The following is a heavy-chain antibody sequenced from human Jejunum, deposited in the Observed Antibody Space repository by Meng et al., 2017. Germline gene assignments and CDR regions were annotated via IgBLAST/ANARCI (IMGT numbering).Heavy chain of an antibody. CDR1: GFTFSSYA. CDR2: ISGSGGST. Sequence: GESLKISCAASGFTFSSYAMSWVRQAPGQGLEWVSAISGSGGSTYYADSVKGRFTISRDNSKNTLYLQMNSLRAEDTAVYYCAKDCRYSSGWYWGFWGQGTLVTVSS. J-gene: IGHJ4*02. CDR3: AKDCRYSSGWYWGF. V-gene: IGHV3-23*01. D-gene: IGHD6-19*01.